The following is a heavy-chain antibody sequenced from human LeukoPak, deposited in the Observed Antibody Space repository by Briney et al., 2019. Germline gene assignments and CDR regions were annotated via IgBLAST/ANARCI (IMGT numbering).Heavy chain of an antibody. CDR2: IGVSGANT. V-gene: IGHV3-23*01. J-gene: IGHJ3*02. D-gene: IGHD1-26*01. Sequence: PGGSLRLSCAASGFTFYNYAMSWVRQAPGKGLEWVSSIGVSGANTYYAQSVKGRFTISRDNSKNTLYLEMNSLRAGDTAVYSCAKDRVDREPGHDALHIWGQGTMVTVSS. CDR1: GFTFYNYA. CDR3: AKDRVDREPGHDALHI.